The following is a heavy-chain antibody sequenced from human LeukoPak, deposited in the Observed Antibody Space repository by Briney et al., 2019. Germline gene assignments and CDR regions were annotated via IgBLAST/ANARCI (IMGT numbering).Heavy chain of an antibody. Sequence: ASVKVSCKASGYTFTGYYMHWVRQAPGQGLEWVGWINPNNGGTNYAQKFQGRVTIPADKSTSTAYMELSSLRSEDTAVYYYARSIAARALDYLGQGTLVTVSS. V-gene: IGHV1-2*02. D-gene: IGHD6-6*01. J-gene: IGHJ4*02. CDR2: INPNNGGT. CDR1: GYTFTGYY. CDR3: ARSIAARALDY.